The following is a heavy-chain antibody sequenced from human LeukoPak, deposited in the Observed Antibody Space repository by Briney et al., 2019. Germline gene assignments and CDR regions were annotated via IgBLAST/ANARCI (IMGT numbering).Heavy chain of an antibody. CDR3: ARDGYDFWSGYWYAFDI. Sequence: SETLSLTCTVSGGSISSGGYYWSWIRQHPGKGLEWIGYIYYSGSTYYNPSLKSRVTISVDTSKSQFSLKLSSVTAADTAVYYCARDGYDFWSGYWYAFDIWGQGTMVTVSS. V-gene: IGHV4-31*03. D-gene: IGHD3-3*01. CDR1: GGSISSGGYY. J-gene: IGHJ3*02. CDR2: IYYSGST.